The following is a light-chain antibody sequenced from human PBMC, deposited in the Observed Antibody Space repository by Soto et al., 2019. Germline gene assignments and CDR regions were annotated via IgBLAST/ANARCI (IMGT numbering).Light chain of an antibody. J-gene: IGLJ1*01. CDR1: SSDLGAYTY. CDR3: SSYSISTAYL. V-gene: IGLV2-14*01. Sequence: QSALTQPASVSGSPGQSITVSCTGTSSDLGAYTYVSWYQQHPGKAPKLMVFEVSNRPSGVSYRFSGSKSGNTASLTISGLQAEDEADYFCSSYSISTAYLFGTGTKVTVL. CDR2: EVS.